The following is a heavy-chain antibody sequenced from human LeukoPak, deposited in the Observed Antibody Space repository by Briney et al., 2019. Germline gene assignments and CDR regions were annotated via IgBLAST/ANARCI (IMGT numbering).Heavy chain of an antibody. D-gene: IGHD2-15*01. CDR1: GFTFRSYE. CDR2: IDTSDSTI. J-gene: IGHJ4*02. CDR3: ARDGGWGYYFDY. Sequence: GGSLRLSCAASGFTFRSYEMNWVRQAPGKGVEWVSYIDTSDSTIYYADSLKGRFTISRDNAKTSLYLQMHTLRAEDTALYYCARDGGWGYYFDYWGQGTRVTVSS. V-gene: IGHV3-48*03.